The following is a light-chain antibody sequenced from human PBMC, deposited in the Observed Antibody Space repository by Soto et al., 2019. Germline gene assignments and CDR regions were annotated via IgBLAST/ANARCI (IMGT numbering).Light chain of an antibody. J-gene: IGLJ1*01. CDR3: SSYAGDYMFV. CDR2: DVS. Sequence: QSVLTQPASVSGSPGQSITISCTGTSSDIGGYNYVSWYQQHPGKAPKLMIYDVSNRPSGVSNRFSGSKSGNTASLTISGLQAEDEADYYCSSYAGDYMFVFGTGTKVTVL. V-gene: IGLV2-14*01. CDR1: SSDIGGYNY.